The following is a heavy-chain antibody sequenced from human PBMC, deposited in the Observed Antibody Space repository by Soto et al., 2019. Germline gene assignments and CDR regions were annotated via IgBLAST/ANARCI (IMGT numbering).Heavy chain of an antibody. CDR1: GFIFSSYW. Sequence: PGGSLRLSCAASGFIFSSYWMSWVRQAPGKXLEWVANIKQDGSEKYYVDSVKGRFTISRDNAKNSLYLQMNSLRAEDTAVYYCARIGGGYCTNGVCDYYYGMDVWGQGTTVTVSS. CDR3: ARIGGGYCTNGVCDYYYGMDV. D-gene: IGHD2-8*01. V-gene: IGHV3-7*03. CDR2: IKQDGSEK. J-gene: IGHJ6*02.